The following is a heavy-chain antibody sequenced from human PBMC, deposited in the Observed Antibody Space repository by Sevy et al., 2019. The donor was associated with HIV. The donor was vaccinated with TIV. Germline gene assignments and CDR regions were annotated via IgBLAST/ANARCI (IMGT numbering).Heavy chain of an antibody. D-gene: IGHD4-17*01. CDR1: GFPFSSYE. Sequence: GGSLRLPCTASGFPFSSYEMNWVRQAPGKGLEWVSYITNSGSTKYYSDSVKGRFTISRDNAKNSLYLQMNNLRAEDTAVYYCARDLPPSATTVAHFDYWGRGTLVTVSS. J-gene: IGHJ4*02. CDR3: ARDLPPSATTVAHFDY. V-gene: IGHV3-48*03. CDR2: ITNSGSTK.